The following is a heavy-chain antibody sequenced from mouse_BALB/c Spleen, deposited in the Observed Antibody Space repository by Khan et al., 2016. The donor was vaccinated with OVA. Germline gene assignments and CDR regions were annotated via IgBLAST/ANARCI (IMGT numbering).Heavy chain of an antibody. CDR2: IWGGGST. J-gene: IGHJ4*01. V-gene: IGHV2-6-4*01. CDR3: ARAYYRYDGYYAMDY. D-gene: IGHD2-14*01. Sequence: VELVESGPGLVAPSQSLSITCTVSGFSLSRYSIHWVRQPPGKGLEWLGMIWGGGSTDYNSTLKSRLSIGKDNSKSQVFLQMNSLQTDDTAMYYCARAYYRYDGYYAMDYWGQGTSGTVSS. CDR1: GFSLSRYS.